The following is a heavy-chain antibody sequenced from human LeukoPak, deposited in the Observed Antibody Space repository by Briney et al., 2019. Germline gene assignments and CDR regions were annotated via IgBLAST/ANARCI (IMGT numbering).Heavy chain of an antibody. V-gene: IGHV5-51*01. Sequence: GESLKISCKGSGYSFTSYWIGWVRQMPGKGLEWMGVIYPGDSDTRYSPSFQGQVTISADKSISTAYLQWSSLKASDTAMYYCARQAGYCSSTSCSGGSIDYWGQGTLVTVSS. J-gene: IGHJ4*02. CDR1: GYSFTSYW. CDR3: ARQAGYCSSTSCSGGSIDY. CDR2: IYPGDSDT. D-gene: IGHD2-2*01.